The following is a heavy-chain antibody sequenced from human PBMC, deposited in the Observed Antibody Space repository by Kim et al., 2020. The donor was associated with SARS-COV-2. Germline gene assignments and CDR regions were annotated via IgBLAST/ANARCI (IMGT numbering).Heavy chain of an antibody. V-gene: IGHV3-30*18. CDR2: ISYDGNKK. CDR1: GFTFSTHA. Sequence: GGSLRLSCAASGFTFSTHAMHWVRQPPGKGLQWLAFISYDGNKKYYAESVEGRFTISRDNSRNTLYLQMNNLRSEDTAVYYCAKRLKGDYGGETSVIESWGLKTLVTVSP. D-gene: IGHD4-17*01. J-gene: IGHJ4*02. CDR3: AKRLKGDYGGETSVIES.